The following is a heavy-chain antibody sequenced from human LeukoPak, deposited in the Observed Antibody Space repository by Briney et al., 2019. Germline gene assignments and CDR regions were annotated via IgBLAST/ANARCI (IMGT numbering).Heavy chain of an antibody. J-gene: IGHJ5*02. V-gene: IGHV4-39*07. D-gene: IGHD1-26*01. CDR3: ARLTDPRKGATVPRKTSKYNWFDP. CDR2: INHSGST. Sequence: SETLSLTCTVSGGSISSSSYYWSWIRQPPGKGLEWIGEINHSGSTNYNPSLKSRVIISVDTSKNQFSLKLSSVTAADTAVYYCARLTDPRKGATVPRKTSKYNWFDPWGQGTLVTVSS. CDR1: GGSISSSSYY.